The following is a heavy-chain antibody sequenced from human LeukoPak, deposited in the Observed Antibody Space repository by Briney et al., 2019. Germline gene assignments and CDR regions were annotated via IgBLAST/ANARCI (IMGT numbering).Heavy chain of an antibody. J-gene: IGHJ3*02. D-gene: IGHD1-1*01. CDR2: IYHSGTT. V-gene: IGHV4-4*02. CDR1: GGSITSNW. CDR3: ARVGTTAPGAFDI. Sequence: SGTLSLTCTISGGSITSNWWSWVRQPPGKGLEWIGEIYHSGTTNSNPSLKSRLIISIDKSKNQFSLKLNSVTAADTAVYYCARVGTTAPGAFDIWGQGTMVTVSS.